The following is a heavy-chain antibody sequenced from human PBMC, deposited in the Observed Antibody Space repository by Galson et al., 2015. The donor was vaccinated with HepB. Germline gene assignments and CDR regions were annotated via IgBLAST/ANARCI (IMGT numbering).Heavy chain of an antibody. V-gene: IGHV3-23*01. CDR2: IGVNDGSI. Sequence: SLRLSCAASGFTFSSYAMNWVRQAPGKGLEWVSGIGVNDGSIYYANSVKGRFTISRDNSKNMLYLQVNGLRVEDTAIYYCAKGRPERPPEHRGYDLPDYWGQGTLVTVSS. J-gene: IGHJ4*02. D-gene: IGHD5-12*01. CDR3: AKGRPERPPEHRGYDLPDY. CDR1: GFTFSSYA.